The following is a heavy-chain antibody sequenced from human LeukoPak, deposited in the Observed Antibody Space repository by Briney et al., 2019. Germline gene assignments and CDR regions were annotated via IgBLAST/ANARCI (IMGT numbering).Heavy chain of an antibody. J-gene: IGHJ4*02. D-gene: IGHD5-18*01. Sequence: SETLSLTCTVSGGSISSYYWSWIRQPPGKGLEWIGYGYYSGWTKYNPSLKSRVTISVDTSKNHLSLRLTSVAAADTAVYYCAGGTYSYGYDYWGQGTLVTVSS. CDR2: GYYSGWT. V-gene: IGHV4-59*01. CDR1: GGSISSYY. CDR3: AGGTYSYGYDY.